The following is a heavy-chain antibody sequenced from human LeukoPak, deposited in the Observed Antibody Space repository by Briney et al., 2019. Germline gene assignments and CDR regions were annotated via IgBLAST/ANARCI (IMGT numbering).Heavy chain of an antibody. CDR2: IIPIFGTA. Sequence: GASVKVSCXASGGTFSSYAISWVRQAPGQGLEWMGRIIPIFGTANYAQKFQGRVTITTDESTSTAYMELSSLRSEDTAVYYCASGGYSYGYIWGQGTLVTVSS. J-gene: IGHJ4*02. V-gene: IGHV1-69*05. CDR3: ASGGYSYGYI. D-gene: IGHD5-18*01. CDR1: GGTFSSYA.